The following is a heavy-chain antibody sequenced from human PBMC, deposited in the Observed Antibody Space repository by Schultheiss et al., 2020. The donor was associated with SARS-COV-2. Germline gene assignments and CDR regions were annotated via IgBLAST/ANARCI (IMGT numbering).Heavy chain of an antibody. CDR1: GGSISSYY. J-gene: IGHJ6*02. V-gene: IGHV4-59*12. CDR3: ARDQVRRDYYYGMDV. CDR2: IYYSGST. Sequence: SETLSLTCTVSGGSISSYYWSWIRQPPGKGLEWIGYIYYSGSTNYNPSLESRVTISRDKPKNQFSLNLSSVTAADTAVYYCARDQVRRDYYYGMDVWGQGTTVTVSS.